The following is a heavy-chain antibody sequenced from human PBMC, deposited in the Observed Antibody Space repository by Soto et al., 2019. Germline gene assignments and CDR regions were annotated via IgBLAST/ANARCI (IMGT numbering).Heavy chain of an antibody. CDR2: MSYDGGRT. V-gene: IGHV3-30*18. Sequence: QVQLVESGGGVVQPGTSLTLSCAASGFALTSYAMHWVRQAPGKGLEWVAVMSYDGGRTIYVDSVKGRFTISRDTSKRTLYLQMNSLTSEDAAVYYCAKAWWDTSLATYYFDYWGLGTLVTVSS. CDR3: AKAWWDTSLATYYFDY. CDR1: GFALTSYA. D-gene: IGHD2-15*01. J-gene: IGHJ4*02.